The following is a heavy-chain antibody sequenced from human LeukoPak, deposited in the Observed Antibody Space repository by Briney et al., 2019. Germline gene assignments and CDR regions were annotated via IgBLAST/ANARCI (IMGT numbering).Heavy chain of an antibody. V-gene: IGHV1-46*01. D-gene: IGHD6-13*01. J-gene: IGHJ4*02. CDR2: INFSGGST. CDR1: VYIFTSYY. Sequence: SVKVSCKASVYIFTSYYMYWVRQAPGQGREWRGMINFSGGSTTYAQQFQGRVTMTRDTSTNTVYMELSSLRSEDTAVYYCARDVGSSSWYFVYWGQGTLVAVSS. CDR3: ARDVGSSSWYFVY.